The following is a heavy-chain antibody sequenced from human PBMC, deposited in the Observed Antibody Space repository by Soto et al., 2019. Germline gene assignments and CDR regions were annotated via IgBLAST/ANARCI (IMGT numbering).Heavy chain of an antibody. D-gene: IGHD2-2*03. CDR3: AKMEGMDPWAYSFDY. V-gene: IGHV3-23*01. CDR1: GFTFRDFA. CDR2: IYGGGNGP. Sequence: EVQVLESGGGLVQPGGSLRLSCEATGFTFRDFAMSWVRQAPGKGLEWVSRIYGGGNGPHYADSVKGRVTISRDNSKNTLYLQMNSLRAEDTAVYYCAKMEGMDPWAYSFDYWGQGTLVTVSS. J-gene: IGHJ4*02.